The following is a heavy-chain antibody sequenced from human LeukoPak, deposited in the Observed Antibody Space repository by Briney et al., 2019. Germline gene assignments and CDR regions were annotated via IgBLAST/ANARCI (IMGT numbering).Heavy chain of an antibody. J-gene: IGHJ4*02. D-gene: IGHD6-13*01. Sequence: PGRSLRLSCAASGFTFSSYGMHWVRQAPGKGLEWVAVIWYDGSNKYYADSVKGRSTISRDNSKNTLYLQMNSLRAEDTAVYYCARSTLQQPPRYWGQGTLVTVSS. V-gene: IGHV3-33*01. CDR1: GFTFSSYG. CDR3: ARSTLQQPPRY. CDR2: IWYDGSNK.